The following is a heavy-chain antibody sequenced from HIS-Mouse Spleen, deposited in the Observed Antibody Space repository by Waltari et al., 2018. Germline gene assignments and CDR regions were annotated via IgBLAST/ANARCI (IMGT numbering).Heavy chain of an antibody. CDR1: GGSISSSSYH. J-gene: IGHJ4*02. V-gene: IGHV4-39*07. CDR3: AEANPDYYFDY. Sequence: QLQLQESGPGLVKPSETLSLTCPVSGGSISSSSYHWGWVRQPPGKGLEWIGSIYYSGSTYYNPSLKSRVTISVDTSKNQFSLKLSSVTAADTAVYYCAEANPDYYFDYWGQGTLVTVSS. CDR2: IYYSGST.